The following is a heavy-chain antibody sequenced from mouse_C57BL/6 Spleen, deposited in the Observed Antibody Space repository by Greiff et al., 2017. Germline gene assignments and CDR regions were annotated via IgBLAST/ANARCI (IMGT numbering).Heavy chain of an antibody. CDR2: IDPENGDT. D-gene: IGHD3-2*02. CDR3: TGQLRLRALGFAY. V-gene: IGHV14-4*01. CDR1: GFNIKDDY. Sequence: EVQLQQSGAELVRPGASVKLSCTASGFNIKDDYMHWVKQRPEQGLEWIGWIDPENGDTEYASKFQGKATITADTSSNTAYLQLSSLTSEDTAVYYCTGQLRLRALGFAYWGQGTLVTVSA. J-gene: IGHJ3*01.